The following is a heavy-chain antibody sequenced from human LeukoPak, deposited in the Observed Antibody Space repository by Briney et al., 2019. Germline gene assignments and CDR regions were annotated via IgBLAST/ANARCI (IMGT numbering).Heavy chain of an antibody. J-gene: IGHJ5*02. CDR2: ISSSSSYI. V-gene: IGHV3-21*01. Sequence: GGTLRLSCAASGFTFSSYSMNWVRQAPGKGLEWVSSISSSSSYIYYTHSVKGRFTISRDNAKNSLYLQMNSLRAEDTAVYYCARDQELFWFDPWGQGTLVTVSS. CDR1: GFTFSSYS. D-gene: IGHD2-15*01. CDR3: ARDQELFWFDP.